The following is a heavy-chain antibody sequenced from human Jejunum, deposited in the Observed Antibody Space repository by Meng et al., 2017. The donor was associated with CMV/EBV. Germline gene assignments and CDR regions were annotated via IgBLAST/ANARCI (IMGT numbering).Heavy chain of an antibody. CDR1: GFTVSSKY. D-gene: IGHD3-16*01. Sequence: LGGWGGGWGRPGGPWGLSGAASGFTVSSKYMSWVRQAPGKGLGWVSVIYSGGSTYYADSVKGRVIISRDSSKNTVYLQMNSLRAEDTAVYYCAESLKITNWGQGTLVTVSS. V-gene: IGHV3-66*01. CDR3: AESLKITN. CDR2: IYSGGST. J-gene: IGHJ4*02.